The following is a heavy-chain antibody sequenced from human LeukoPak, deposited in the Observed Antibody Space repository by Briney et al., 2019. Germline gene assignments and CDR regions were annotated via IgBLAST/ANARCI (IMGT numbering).Heavy chain of an antibody. CDR3: ARLNTGVLSSITINWFVP. CDR1: GYSISSGYF. Sequence: PSETLSLTCAVSGYSISSGYFWSWIRQPPGKGLEWIGGIGHSGSTYYNPSLKSRITISTDTSKNRFSLKLSSVTAADTAVYYCARLNTGVLSSITINWFVPCDQGTLVIVS. D-gene: IGHD6-13*01. J-gene: IGHJ5*02. V-gene: IGHV4-38-2*01. CDR2: IGHSGST.